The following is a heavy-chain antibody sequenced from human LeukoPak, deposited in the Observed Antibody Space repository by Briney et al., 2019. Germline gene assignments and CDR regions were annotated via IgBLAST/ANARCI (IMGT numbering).Heavy chain of an antibody. CDR1: GGSLNGYY. V-gene: IGHV4-59*08. Sequence: PSETLSLTCTVSGGSLNGYYWGWIRQPPGKGLECIGYIHSSEGTAHNASLKSRLTISLDTSKNQFSLTLSSVTAADTAVYYCTRHVYGEGMVVWGKGTTVTVSS. J-gene: IGHJ6*04. CDR2: IHSSEGT. D-gene: IGHD4-17*01. CDR3: TRHVYGEGMVV.